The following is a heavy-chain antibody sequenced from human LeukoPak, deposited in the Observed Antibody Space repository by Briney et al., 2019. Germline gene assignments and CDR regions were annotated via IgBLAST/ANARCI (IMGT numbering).Heavy chain of an antibody. CDR3: AREDFDGSGSSPP. CDR2: IYYSGST. D-gene: IGHD3-10*01. J-gene: IGHJ5*02. V-gene: IGHV4-59*01. Sequence: SETLSLTCTVSGGSISNYYWSWIRQPPGKGLEWIGYIYYSGSTNYNPSLKSRVTISVDTSKNQFSLKLSSVTAADTAVYYCAREDFDGSGSSPPWGQGTLVTVSS. CDR1: GGSISNYY.